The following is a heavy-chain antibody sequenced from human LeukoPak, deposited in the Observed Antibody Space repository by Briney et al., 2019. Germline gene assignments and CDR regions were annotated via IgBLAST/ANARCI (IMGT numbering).Heavy chain of an antibody. Sequence: ATVKVSCKAFGYTFTSNYMHWVRQAPGQGPEWMGVISPSGGSTTYAQKFQGRVTLTRDMSTSTDYLELSSLRSEDTAVYCCARDNSVRDEAWWFNPWGQGTLVTVSS. D-gene: IGHD5-24*01. CDR1: GYTFTSNY. V-gene: IGHV1-46*01. CDR2: ISPSGGST. CDR3: ARDNSVRDEAWWFNP. J-gene: IGHJ5*02.